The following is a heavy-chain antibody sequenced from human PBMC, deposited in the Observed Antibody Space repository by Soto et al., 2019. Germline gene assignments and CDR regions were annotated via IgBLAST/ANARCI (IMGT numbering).Heavy chain of an antibody. Sequence: GGSLRLSCAASGFTFSSYSMNWVRQAPGKGQEWVSSISSSSSYIYYADSVKGRFTISRDNAKNSLYLQMNSLRAEDTAVYYCARVREDPYYDFWSGYSYYFDYWGQGTLVTVSS. CDR1: GFTFSSYS. CDR2: ISSSSSYI. V-gene: IGHV3-21*01. D-gene: IGHD3-3*01. CDR3: ARVREDPYYDFWSGYSYYFDY. J-gene: IGHJ4*02.